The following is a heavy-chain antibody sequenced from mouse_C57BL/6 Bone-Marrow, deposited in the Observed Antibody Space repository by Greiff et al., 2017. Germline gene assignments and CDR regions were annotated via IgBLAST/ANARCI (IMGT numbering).Heavy chain of an antibody. CDR1: GYAFSSSW. J-gene: IGHJ4*01. V-gene: IGHV1-82*01. CDR2: IYPGDGDT. CDR3: ARWWLLPYAMDY. D-gene: IGHD2-3*01. Sequence: QVQLQQSGPELVKPGASVKISCKASGYAFSSSWMNWVKQRPGKGLEWIGRIYPGDGDTNYNGKFKGKATLTADKSSSTAYMQLSSLTSEDSAVYVCARWWLLPYAMDYWGQGTSVTVSS.